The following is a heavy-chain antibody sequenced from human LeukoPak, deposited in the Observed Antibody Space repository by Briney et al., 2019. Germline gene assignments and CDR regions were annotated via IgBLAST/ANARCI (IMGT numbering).Heavy chain of an antibody. V-gene: IGHV3-48*03. J-gene: IGHJ5*02. Sequence: GGSLRLSCAASGFTFSSYEMNWVHRAPGKGLEWVSYISSSGSTIYYADSVKGRFTISRDNAKNSLYLQMNSLRAEDTAVYYCARDSLPYDYVWGSYRFFDPWGQGTLVTVSS. CDR1: GFTFSSYE. CDR3: ARDSLPYDYVWGSYRFFDP. CDR2: ISSSGSTI. D-gene: IGHD3-16*02.